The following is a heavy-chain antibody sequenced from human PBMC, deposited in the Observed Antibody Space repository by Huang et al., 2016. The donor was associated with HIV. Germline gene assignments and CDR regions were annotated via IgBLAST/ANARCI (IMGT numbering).Heavy chain of an antibody. D-gene: IGHD3-3*01. CDR2: IRYDGNNY. V-gene: IGHV3-30*02. CDR3: AKDLTYTFGRHFDY. J-gene: IGHJ4*02. CDR1: GFTFGSFG. Sequence: QVQLVESGGGVVQPGGSLRLSCTASGFTFGSFGMHWVRQAPGKGLEWVSFIRYDGNNYYYADSGRGRCTISRDHSKDTLYLQMNRLRPDDSAVYYCAKDLTYTFGRHFDYWGRGTLVTVSS.